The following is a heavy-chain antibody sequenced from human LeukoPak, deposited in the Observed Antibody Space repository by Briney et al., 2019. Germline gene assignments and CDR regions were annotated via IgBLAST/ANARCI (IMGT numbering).Heavy chain of an antibody. CDR3: AKDFLQSYYYYYMDV. CDR2: ISWNSGSI. Sequence: PGGSLRLSCAASGFTFDDHAMHWVRQAPGKGLEWVSGISWNSGSIGYADSVKGRFTISRDNAKNSLYLQMNSLRAEDTALYYCAKDFLQSYYYYYMDVWGKGTTVTVSS. CDR1: GFTFDDHA. V-gene: IGHV3-9*01. D-gene: IGHD4-11*01. J-gene: IGHJ6*03.